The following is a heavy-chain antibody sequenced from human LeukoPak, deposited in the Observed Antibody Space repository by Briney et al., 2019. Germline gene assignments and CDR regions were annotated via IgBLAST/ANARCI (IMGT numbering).Heavy chain of an antibody. Sequence: PSETLSLTCIVSGGSINKYFWNWIRQPAGKGREWIGRIDSVGTSNYNPSLRGRVTMSVDTSKSHFSLEVTSMTAADTAMYYCARVCGSATNYRLCGFDVWGQGTVVTVSS. CDR2: IDSVGTS. V-gene: IGHV4-4*07. CDR1: GGSINKYF. CDR3: ARVCGSATNYRLCGFDV. D-gene: IGHD3-10*01. J-gene: IGHJ3*01.